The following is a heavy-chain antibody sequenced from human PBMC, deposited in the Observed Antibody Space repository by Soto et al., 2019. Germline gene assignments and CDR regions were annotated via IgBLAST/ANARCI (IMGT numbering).Heavy chain of an antibody. CDR3: ARHGSGYDFWSGFDY. CDR2: IYYSGST. Sequence: SETLSLTCTVSGGSISSYYWSWIRQPPGKGLEWIGYIYYSGSTNYNPSLKSRVTISVDTSKNQFSLKLSSVTAADTAVYYCARHGSGYDFWSGFDYWGQGTLVTVSS. V-gene: IGHV4-59*08. CDR1: GGSISSYY. D-gene: IGHD3-3*01. J-gene: IGHJ4*02.